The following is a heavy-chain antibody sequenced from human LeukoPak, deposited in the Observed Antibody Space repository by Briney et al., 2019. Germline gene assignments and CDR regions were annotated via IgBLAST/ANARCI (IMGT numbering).Heavy chain of an antibody. CDR3: ASQRGYSYGWDYYYYGMDV. D-gene: IGHD5-18*01. CDR2: IDPSDSYT. V-gene: IGHV5-10-1*01. J-gene: IGHJ6*02. Sequence: GESLKIPCKGSGYSFTSYWISWVRQMPGKGLEWMGRIDPSDSYTNYSPSFQGHVTISADKSISTAYLQWSSLKASDTAMYYCASQRGYSYGWDYYYYGMDVWGQGTTVTVSS. CDR1: GYSFTSYW.